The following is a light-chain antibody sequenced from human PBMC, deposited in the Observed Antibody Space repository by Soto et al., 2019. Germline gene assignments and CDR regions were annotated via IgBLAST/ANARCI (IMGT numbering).Light chain of an antibody. CDR2: TNY. Sequence: QSVLTQPPSASGTPGQSVTISCAGSSSNIGSNHAYWYQQLPRAAPKLLIYTNYQRPLGVPDRFSGSKSGTSASLAISGLRSEDEADYYCAAWDDSLSGYVFGTGTKVTVL. CDR3: AAWDDSLSGYV. CDR1: SSNIGSNH. V-gene: IGLV1-47*02. J-gene: IGLJ1*01.